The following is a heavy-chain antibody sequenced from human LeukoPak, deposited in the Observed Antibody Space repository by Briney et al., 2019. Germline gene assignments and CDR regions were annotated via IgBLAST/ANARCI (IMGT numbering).Heavy chain of an antibody. D-gene: IGHD5-24*01. Sequence: GRSLRLSCAASGFTFSDYGLHWVRQAPGKGLEWVALIWHDGSNKYYADSVMGRFTISRDNSKNTLYLQMNSLRAEDTAMYYCAKDGDAYTEFYYYYMAVWGKGTTVTVSS. J-gene: IGHJ6*03. CDR1: GFTFSDYG. CDR3: AKDGDAYTEFYYYYMAV. CDR2: IWHDGSNK. V-gene: IGHV3-33*06.